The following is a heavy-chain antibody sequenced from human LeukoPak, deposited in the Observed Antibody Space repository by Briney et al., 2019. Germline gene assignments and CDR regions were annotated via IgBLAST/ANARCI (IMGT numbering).Heavy chain of an antibody. D-gene: IGHD3-22*01. CDR1: GFTFSSYA. J-gene: IGHJ6*02. CDR3: AKALRFHKYDSGGLVGMDV. CDR2: ISGSGGST. Sequence: GGSLRLSCAASGFTFSSYAMSWVRQAPGKGLEWVSAISGSGGSTYYADSVKGRFTISRDNSKNTLYLQMNSLRAEDTAVYYCAKALRFHKYDSGGLVGMDVWGQGTTVTVSS. V-gene: IGHV3-23*01.